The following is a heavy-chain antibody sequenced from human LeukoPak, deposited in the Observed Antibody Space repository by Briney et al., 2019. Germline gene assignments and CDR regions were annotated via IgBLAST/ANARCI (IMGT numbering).Heavy chain of an antibody. CDR3: AGHHPRNTVDF. D-gene: IGHD2-8*02. V-gene: IGHV4-59*08. CDR1: GGSIGSYY. CDR2: ISDIGSI. Sequence: SETLSLTCTASGGSIGSYYWSWIRQPPGKGLEWIAYISDIGSINYNPSLKSRVTISLDTSKNQFSLKLSSVTAADTAVYYCAGHHPRNTVDFWGQGTLVTVSS. J-gene: IGHJ4*02.